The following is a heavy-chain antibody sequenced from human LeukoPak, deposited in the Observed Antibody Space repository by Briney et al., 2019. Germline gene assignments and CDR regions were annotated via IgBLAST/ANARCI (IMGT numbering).Heavy chain of an antibody. D-gene: IGHD4-23*01. Sequence: PGGSLRLSCAASGFTFSNFGLHWVRQAPGKGLEWVAVISFDGTTQYYANSVKGRFTISRDNSKNTLYLQMNSLRADDTAVYYCGKGVDYGGNPDYWGQGTLITVSS. CDR2: ISFDGTTQ. CDR1: GFTFSNFG. J-gene: IGHJ4*02. CDR3: GKGVDYGGNPDY. V-gene: IGHV3-30*18.